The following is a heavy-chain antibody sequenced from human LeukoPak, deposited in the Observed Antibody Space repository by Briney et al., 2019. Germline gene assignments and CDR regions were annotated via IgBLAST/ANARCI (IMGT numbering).Heavy chain of an antibody. J-gene: IGHJ4*02. CDR3: ARRRFVVVPAAIPLD. Sequence: KPSETLSLTCTVSGGSISSSSYYWGWIRQPPGKGLEWIGSIYYSGGTYYNPSLKSRVTISVDTSKNQFSLKLSSVTAADTAVYYCARRRFVVVPAAIPLDWGQGTLVTVSS. V-gene: IGHV4-39*01. CDR1: GGSISSSSYY. D-gene: IGHD2-2*02. CDR2: IYYSGGT.